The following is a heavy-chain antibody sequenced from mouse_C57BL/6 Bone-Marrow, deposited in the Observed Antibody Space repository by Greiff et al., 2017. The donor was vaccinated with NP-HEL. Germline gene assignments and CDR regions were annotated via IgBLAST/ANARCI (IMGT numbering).Heavy chain of an antibody. CDR3: TTWDYGSSPYAMDY. V-gene: IGHV14-4*01. CDR2: IDPENGDT. J-gene: IGHJ4*01. D-gene: IGHD1-1*01. Sequence: EVQLQQSGAELVRPGASVKLSCTASGFNIKDDYMHWVKQRPEQGLEWIGWIDPENGDTEYASKFQGKATITADTSSNTAYLQLSSLTSEDTAVYYCTTWDYGSSPYAMDYWGQGTSVTVSS. CDR1: GFNIKDDY.